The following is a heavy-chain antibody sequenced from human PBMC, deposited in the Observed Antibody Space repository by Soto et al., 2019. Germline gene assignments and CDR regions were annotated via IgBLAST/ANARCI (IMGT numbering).Heavy chain of an antibody. V-gene: IGHV1-3*01. CDR2: INAGNGNT. J-gene: IGHJ6*02. CDR3: ARDPNDSSAYYHHYYYGMDV. D-gene: IGHD3-22*01. Sequence: ASVKVSCKASGYTFTSCGIHWVRQAPGQRLEWTGWINAGNGNTKYSEKFQGRVTITRDTSASTAYLELSSLRSEDTAVYYCARDPNDSSAYYHHYYYGMDVWGQGTTVTVSS. CDR1: GYTFTSCG.